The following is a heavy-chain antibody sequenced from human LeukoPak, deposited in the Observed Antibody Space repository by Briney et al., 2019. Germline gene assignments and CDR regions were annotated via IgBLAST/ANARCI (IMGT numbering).Heavy chain of an antibody. V-gene: IGHV3-9*01. D-gene: IGHD6-13*01. CDR2: ISWNSGTI. J-gene: IGHJ4*02. CDR1: GLSFGDYT. Sequence: GGSLRLSCEASGLSFGDYTMHWVRQAPGKGLEWVSGISWNSGTIYYADSVKGRFTISRDDAKNSLYLQMHSLRAEDTALYYCAKRSAAGTVGYFDYWGQGTLVTVSS. CDR3: AKRSAAGTVGYFDY.